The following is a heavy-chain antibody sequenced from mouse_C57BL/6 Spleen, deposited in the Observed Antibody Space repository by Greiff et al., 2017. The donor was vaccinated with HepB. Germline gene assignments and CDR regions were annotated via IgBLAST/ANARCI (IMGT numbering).Heavy chain of an antibody. J-gene: IGHJ4*01. Sequence: EVMLVESGGGLVKPGGSLKLSCAASGFTFSSYTMSWVRQTPEKRLEWVATISGGGGNTYYPDSVKGRFTISRDNAKNTLYLQMSSLRSEDTALYYCARQGYGNYEYYYAMDYWGQGTSVTVSS. CDR1: GFTFSSYT. CDR2: ISGGGGNT. CDR3: ARQGYGNYEYYYAMDY. V-gene: IGHV5-9*01. D-gene: IGHD2-1*01.